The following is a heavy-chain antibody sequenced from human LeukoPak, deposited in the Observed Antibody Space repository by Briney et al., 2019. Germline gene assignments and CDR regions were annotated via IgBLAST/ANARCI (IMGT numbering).Heavy chain of an antibody. D-gene: IGHD6-19*01. CDR2: ISDSGST. Sequence: PSETLSLTCTVAGGSISSYYWSWIRQPAGKGLEWTGYISDSGSTTYTPRLKSRLTISVDTSKNPFSLKLSSVTAADTAVYYCARTRYSSGWFFDYWGQGTLVTVSS. V-gene: IGHV4-59*01. CDR1: GGSISSYY. J-gene: IGHJ4*02. CDR3: ARTRYSSGWFFDY.